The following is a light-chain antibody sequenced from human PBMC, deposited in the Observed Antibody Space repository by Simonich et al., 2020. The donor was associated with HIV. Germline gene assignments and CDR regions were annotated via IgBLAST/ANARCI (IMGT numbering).Light chain of an antibody. V-gene: IGKV3-15*01. CDR2: DSS. CDR1: QSVSST. Sequence: EIVMTQSPATLSVSPGERATLSCRASQSVSSTLAWYQQKPGQAPRLLIYDSSTRATGIPARFSSSGSATEFTLTISSLQSEDFVLYYCQQYYSTPWTLAKGPRWKSN. CDR3: QQYYSTPWT. J-gene: IGKJ1*01.